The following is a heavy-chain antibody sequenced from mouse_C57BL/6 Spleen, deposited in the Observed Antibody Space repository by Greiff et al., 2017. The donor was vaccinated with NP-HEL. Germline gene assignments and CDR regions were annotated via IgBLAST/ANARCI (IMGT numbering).Heavy chain of an antibody. D-gene: IGHD1-1*01. V-gene: IGHV5-16*01. Sequence: EVQRVESEGGLVQPGSSMKLSCTASGFTFSDYYMAWVRQVPEKGLEWVANINYDGSSTYYLDSLKSRFIISRDNAKNILYLQMSSLKSEDTATYYCARGEDYGSSGYFDVWGTGTTVTVSS. CDR2: INYDGSST. J-gene: IGHJ1*03. CDR3: ARGEDYGSSGYFDV. CDR1: GFTFSDYY.